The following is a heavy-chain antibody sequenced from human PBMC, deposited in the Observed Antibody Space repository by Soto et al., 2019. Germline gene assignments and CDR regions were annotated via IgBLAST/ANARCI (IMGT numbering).Heavy chain of an antibody. V-gene: IGHV4-4*07. J-gene: IGHJ6*04. D-gene: IGHD3-3*01. CDR1: GGSISSYY. CDR3: ARDLTYYDFWSADTLSYRMDV. CDR2: IYTSGST. Sequence: SETLSLTCTVSGGSISSYYWSWIRQPAGKGLEWIGRIYTSGSTNYNPSLKSRVTMSVDTSKNQFSLKLSSVTAADTAVYYCARDLTYYDFWSADTLSYRMDVWGKGTMVTVSS.